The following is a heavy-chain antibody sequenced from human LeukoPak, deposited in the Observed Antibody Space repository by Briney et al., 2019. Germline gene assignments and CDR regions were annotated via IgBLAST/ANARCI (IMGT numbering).Heavy chain of an antibody. CDR2: IYHSGST. D-gene: IGHD3-16*01. CDR1: GGSTSSGGYS. CDR3: ARGPRENYDYVWGVLRLLSGFDY. J-gene: IGHJ4*02. V-gene: IGHV4-30-2*01. Sequence: SQTLSLTCAVSGGSTSSGGYSWSWIRQPPGKGLEWIGYIYHSGSTYYNPSLKSRVTISVDRSKNQFSLKLSSVTAADTAVYYCARGPRENYDYVWGVLRLLSGFDYWGQGTLVTVSS.